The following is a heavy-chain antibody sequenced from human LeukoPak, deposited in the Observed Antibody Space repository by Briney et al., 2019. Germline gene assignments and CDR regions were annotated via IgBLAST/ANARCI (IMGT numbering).Heavy chain of an antibody. J-gene: IGHJ4*02. CDR1: GFAFSSYA. D-gene: IGHD3-3*01. Sequence: AWGSLRLSCAAYGFAFSSYAMTWVRQAPGKGLEWVSVISGSGGSTYYADSVKGRFTISRDNAKNSLYLQMNSLRAEDTAVYYCARSVYDFWSGYLTYYFDYWGQGTLVTVSS. CDR2: ISGSGGST. CDR3: ARSVYDFWSGYLTYYFDY. V-gene: IGHV3-23*01.